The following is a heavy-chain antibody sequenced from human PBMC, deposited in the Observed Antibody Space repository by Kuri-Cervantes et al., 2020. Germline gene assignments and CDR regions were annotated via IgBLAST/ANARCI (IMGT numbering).Heavy chain of an antibody. Sequence: GESLKISCAASGFTFSSYAMSWVRQAPGKGLERVSAISGSGGSTYYADSVKGRFTISRDNSKNTLYLQMNSLRAEDTAVYYCAKDSEWFAGHFDYWGQGTLVTVSS. CDR3: AKDSEWFAGHFDY. D-gene: IGHD3-3*01. J-gene: IGHJ4*02. V-gene: IGHV3-23*01. CDR1: GFTFSSYA. CDR2: ISGSGGST.